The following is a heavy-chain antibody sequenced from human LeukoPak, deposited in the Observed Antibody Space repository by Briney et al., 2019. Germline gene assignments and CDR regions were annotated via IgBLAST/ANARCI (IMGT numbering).Heavy chain of an antibody. D-gene: IGHD5-24*01. J-gene: IGHJ4*02. CDR3: ARDLGDGDNPEFNFDY. Sequence: GASVKVSCKASGYTFTGYYMHWVRQAPGQGLEWMGWINPNSGGTNYAQKFQGRVTMTRDTSTSTVYMELSSLRSEDTAVYYCARDLGDGDNPEFNFDYWGQGTLVTVSS. CDR1: GYTFTGYY. V-gene: IGHV1-2*02. CDR2: INPNSGGT.